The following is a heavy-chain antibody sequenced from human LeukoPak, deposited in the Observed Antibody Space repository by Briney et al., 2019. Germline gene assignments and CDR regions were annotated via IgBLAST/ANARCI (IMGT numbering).Heavy chain of an antibody. V-gene: IGHV4-59*01. D-gene: IGHD6-13*01. J-gene: IGHJ6*02. CDR1: GGSIKSYY. CDR2: IHHSGNT. CDR3: ARMRIGQQLDKYYYYAMDV. Sequence: SETLSLTCSVSGGSIKSYYWSWIRQPPGQGLEWIGNIHHSGNTNYNPSRKSRVTMSLDTSKNQFSLKLTSVTAADTAVYYCARMRIGQQLDKYYYYAMDVWGQGTTVTVSS.